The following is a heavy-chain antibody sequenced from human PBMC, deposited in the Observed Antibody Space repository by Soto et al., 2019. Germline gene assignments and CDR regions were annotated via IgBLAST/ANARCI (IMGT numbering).Heavy chain of an antibody. Sequence: ASVKVSCKASGGTFSSYAISWVRQAPGQGLEWMGGIIPIFGTANYAQKFQGRVTITADESTSTAYMELSSLRSEDTAVYYCARDGNTLDYAFWSGYYHYFDHWGQGTLVTVSS. J-gene: IGHJ4*02. CDR1: GGTFSSYA. CDR2: IIPIFGTA. CDR3: ARDGNTLDYAFWSGYYHYFDH. V-gene: IGHV1-69*13. D-gene: IGHD3-3*01.